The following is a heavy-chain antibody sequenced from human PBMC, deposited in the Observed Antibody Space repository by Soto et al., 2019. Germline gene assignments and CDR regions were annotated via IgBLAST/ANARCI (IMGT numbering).Heavy chain of an antibody. D-gene: IGHD1-26*01. J-gene: IGHJ4*02. CDR1: GYSFSTYW. CDR2: IYPRDSDT. CDR3: ASPRGGGSYFGGGLR. V-gene: IGHV5-51*01. Sequence: EVQLVQSGAEVKKPGESLNISCKGSGYSFSTYWIGWVRQMPGKGLERMGFIYPRDSDTRYSPSFQGQVTISADKSISTADLRWTSLQALDTAIYYCASPRGGGSYFGGGLRWGQGTQVTVSS.